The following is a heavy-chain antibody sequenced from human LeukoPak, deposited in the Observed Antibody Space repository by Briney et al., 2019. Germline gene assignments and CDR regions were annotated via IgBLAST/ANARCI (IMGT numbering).Heavy chain of an antibody. CDR2: TYYSGST. CDR3: ARGGFGELFTNWFDP. V-gene: IGHV4-59*01. Sequence: SETLSLTCTVSGGSISSYYWSWIRQPPGKGLEWIGYTYYSGSTNYNPSLKSRVTISVDTSKNQFSLKLSSVTAADTAVYYCARGGFGELFTNWFDPWGQGTLVTVSS. D-gene: IGHD3-10*01. CDR1: GGSISSYY. J-gene: IGHJ5*02.